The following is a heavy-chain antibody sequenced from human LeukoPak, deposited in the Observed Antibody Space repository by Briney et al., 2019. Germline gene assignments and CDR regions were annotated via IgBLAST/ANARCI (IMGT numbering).Heavy chain of an antibody. Sequence: SVKVSCKASGGTFSSYAISWVRQAPGQGLEWMGGIIPIFGTANYAQKFQGRVTITADESTSTAYMELSSLRSEDTAVYYCARGRMATITASFDYWGQGTLVTVSS. D-gene: IGHD5-24*01. CDR1: GGTFSSYA. CDR3: ARGRMATITASFDY. J-gene: IGHJ4*02. V-gene: IGHV1-69*13. CDR2: IIPIFGTA.